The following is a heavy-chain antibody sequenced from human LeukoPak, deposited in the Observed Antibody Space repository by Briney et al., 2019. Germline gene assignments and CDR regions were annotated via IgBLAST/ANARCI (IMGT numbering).Heavy chain of an antibody. D-gene: IGHD2-21*02. Sequence: GGSLRLSCAASGFTFNNYVMNWVRQAPGKGLEWVSAISISGGNSYYADSVRSRFTISRDNSKNTLYLQMTSLRAEDTAVYYCAKLAYCGGDCYPGGAFDIWGQGTMVTVSS. J-gene: IGHJ3*02. CDR3: AKLAYCGGDCYPGGAFDI. V-gene: IGHV3-23*01. CDR1: GFTFNNYV. CDR2: ISISGGNS.